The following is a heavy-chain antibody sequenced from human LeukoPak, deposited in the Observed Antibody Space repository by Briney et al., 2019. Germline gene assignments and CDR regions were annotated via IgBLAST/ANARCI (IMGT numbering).Heavy chain of an antibody. CDR3: ARGVEVAGTIDY. J-gene: IGHJ4*02. Sequence: GGSLRLSCAASGFTFCSYSMKWVRQARGKGLEWVSSISSSSSYIYYADSVKGRFTISRDNAKNSLYLQMNSLRAEDTAVYYCARGVEVAGTIDYWGQGTLVTVSS. CDR2: ISSSSSYI. CDR1: GFTFCSYS. V-gene: IGHV3-21*01. D-gene: IGHD6-19*01.